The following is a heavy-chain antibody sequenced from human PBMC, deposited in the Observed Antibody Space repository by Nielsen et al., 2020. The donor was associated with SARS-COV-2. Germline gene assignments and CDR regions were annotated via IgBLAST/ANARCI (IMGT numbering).Heavy chain of an antibody. CDR3: ARHVPIVVVTARFDI. D-gene: IGHD2-21*02. Sequence: SETLSLTCTVSGGSISSSSYYWGWIRQPPGKGLEWIGSIYCSGSTYYNPSLKSRVTISVDTSKNQFSLKLSSVTAADTAVYYCARHVPIVVVTARFDIWGQGTMVTVSS. J-gene: IGHJ3*02. V-gene: IGHV4-39*01. CDR1: GGSISSSSYY. CDR2: IYCSGST.